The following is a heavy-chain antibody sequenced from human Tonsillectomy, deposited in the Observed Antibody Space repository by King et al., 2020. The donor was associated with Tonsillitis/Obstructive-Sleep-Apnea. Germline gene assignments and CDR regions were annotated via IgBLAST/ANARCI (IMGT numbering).Heavy chain of an antibody. CDR3: ARVNCSSTSCYVVDY. CDR2: IYHSGRN. D-gene: IGHD2-2*01. Sequence: VQLQESAPGLVTPSGTLSLTCAVSGGSTSSSEWWCWVPQPPGKGLELIGEIYHSGRNNYNPSLKSRFTISVDKSKNHFSLKLRSVTAADTAVYYCARVNCSSTSCYVVDYWGQGTLVTVSS. J-gene: IGHJ4*02. CDR1: GGSTSSSEW. V-gene: IGHV4-4*02.